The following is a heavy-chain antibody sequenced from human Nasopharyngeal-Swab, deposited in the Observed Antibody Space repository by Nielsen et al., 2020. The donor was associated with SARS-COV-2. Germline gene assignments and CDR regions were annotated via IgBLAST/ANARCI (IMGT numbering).Heavy chain of an antibody. D-gene: IGHD3-3*01. CDR3: ARVEETIFGGEYFDL. CDR1: GFTFSSYS. CDR2: ISSSSSYT. J-gene: IGHJ2*01. Sequence: GESLKISCAASGFTFSSYSMNWVRQAPGKGLEWVSSISSSSSYTNYADSVKGRFTISRDNAKNSLYLQMNSLRAEDTAVYYCARVEETIFGGEYFDLWGRGTLVTVSS. V-gene: IGHV3-21*04.